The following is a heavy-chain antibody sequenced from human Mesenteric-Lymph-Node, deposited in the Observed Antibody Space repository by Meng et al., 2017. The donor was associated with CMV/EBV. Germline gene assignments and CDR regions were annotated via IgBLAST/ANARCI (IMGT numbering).Heavy chain of an antibody. J-gene: IGHJ3*02. CDR1: GFTFSSYA. CDR3: ARGGIWGSPDAFDI. D-gene: IGHD3-16*01. Sequence: GGSLRLSCAASGFTFSSYAMHWVRQAPGKGLEWVAVISYDGSNKYYADSVKGRFTISREDAKNSLYLRMNSLRAGDTAVYYCARGGIWGSPDAFDIWGQGTMVTVSS. V-gene: IGHV3-30*14. CDR2: ISYDGSNK.